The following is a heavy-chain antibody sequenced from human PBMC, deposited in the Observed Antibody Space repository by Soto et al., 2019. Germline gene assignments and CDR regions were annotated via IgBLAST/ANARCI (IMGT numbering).Heavy chain of an antibody. J-gene: IGHJ4*02. D-gene: IGHD3-10*01. Sequence: PGGSLRLSCAASGFTFSSYAMHWVRQAPGKGLEWVAVISYDGSNKYYADSVKGRFTISRDDSKNTLYLQMNSLRAEDTAVYYCARDGPMVRGVITGTFDYWGQGTLVTVSS. CDR1: GFTFSSYA. CDR2: ISYDGSNK. CDR3: ARDGPMVRGVITGTFDY. V-gene: IGHV3-30-3*01.